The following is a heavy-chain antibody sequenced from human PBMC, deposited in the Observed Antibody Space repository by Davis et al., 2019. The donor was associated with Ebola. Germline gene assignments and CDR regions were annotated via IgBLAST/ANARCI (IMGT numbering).Heavy chain of an antibody. V-gene: IGHV3-21*01. CDR2: ISSSSSYI. CDR3: ARDSPPYYDILIGGGMDV. CDR1: GFTFSSYS. D-gene: IGHD3-9*01. Sequence: GESLKISCAASGFTFSSYSMNWVRQAPGKGLEWVSSISSSSSYIYYADSVKGRFTISRDNAKNSLYLQMNSLRAEDTAVYYCARDSPPYYDILIGGGMDVWGQGTTVTVSS. J-gene: IGHJ6*02.